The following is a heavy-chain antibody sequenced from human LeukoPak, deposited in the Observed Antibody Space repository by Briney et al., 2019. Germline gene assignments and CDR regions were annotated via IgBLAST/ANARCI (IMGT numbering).Heavy chain of an antibody. CDR3: AKSGYCSSTSCYVLDWFDP. CDR2: ISGSGGST. J-gene: IGHJ5*02. CDR1: GFTFSSYA. V-gene: IGHV3-23*01. Sequence: GGSLRLSCAPSGFTFSSYAMSWVREAPGKGLEWVSAISGSGGSTYYADSVKGRFSISRDNSKNTPYLQMNSLRAEDTAVYYCAKSGYCSSTSCYVLDWFDPWGQGTLVTVSS. D-gene: IGHD2-2*01.